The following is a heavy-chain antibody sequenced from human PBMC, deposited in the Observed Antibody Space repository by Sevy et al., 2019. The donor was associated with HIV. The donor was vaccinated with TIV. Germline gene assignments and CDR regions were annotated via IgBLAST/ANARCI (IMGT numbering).Heavy chain of an antibody. CDR1: GYTFTSYA. V-gene: IGHV1-3*01. Sequence: ASVKVSCKASGYTFTSYAMHWVRQAPGQRLEWMGWINAGNGNTKYSQKFQGRVTITRDTSASMAYMELSSLRSEDTAVYYCAGAVHYDFWSGAKDFWGQGTTVTVSS. CDR3: AGAVHYDFWSGAKDF. J-gene: IGHJ6*02. CDR2: INAGNGNT. D-gene: IGHD3-3*01.